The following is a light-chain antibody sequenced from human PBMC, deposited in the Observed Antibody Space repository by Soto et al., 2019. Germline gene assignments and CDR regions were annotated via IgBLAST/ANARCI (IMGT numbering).Light chain of an antibody. CDR3: QQRRSWQIN. Sequence: EIVLTQSPATLSLSPGEGATLSCRASQSVGSKLAWFQQKPGQAPRLLIYDASNRATGIPARFSGSGSGTDFTVTISSLEPEDFEVYYCQQRRSWQINFGPGTRLEI. CDR1: QSVGSK. CDR2: DAS. V-gene: IGKV3-11*01. J-gene: IGKJ5*01.